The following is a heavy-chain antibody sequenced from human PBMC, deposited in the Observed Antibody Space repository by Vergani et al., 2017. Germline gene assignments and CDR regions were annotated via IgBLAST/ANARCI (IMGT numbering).Heavy chain of an antibody. J-gene: IGHJ4*02. CDR3: ARDGRFGDEAIGGVDY. CDR1: AYTFTSYY. CDR2: INPSGGST. D-gene: IGHD3-10*01. Sequence: QVQLVQSGAEVKKPGASVKVSCKASAYTFTSYYMHWVRQAPGQGLEWMGIINPSGGSTSYAQKFQGRVTMTRDTSPSTVYMELSSLRSEDTAVYYCARDGRFGDEAIGGVDYWGQGTLVTVSS. V-gene: IGHV1-46*01.